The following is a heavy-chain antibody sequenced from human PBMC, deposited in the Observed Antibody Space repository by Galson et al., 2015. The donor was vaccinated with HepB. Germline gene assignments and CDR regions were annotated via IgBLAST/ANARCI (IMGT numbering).Heavy chain of an antibody. CDR3: AREYYDILTGYTDDAFDI. D-gene: IGHD3-9*01. CDR1: GFTFSSYE. J-gene: IGHJ3*02. Sequence: SLRLSCATSGFTFSSYEMNWVRQAPGKGLEWVSYISSSGSTIYYADSVKGRFTISRDNAKNSLYLQMNSLRAEDTAVYYCAREYYDILTGYTDDAFDIWGQGTMVTVSS. V-gene: IGHV3-48*03. CDR2: ISSSGSTI.